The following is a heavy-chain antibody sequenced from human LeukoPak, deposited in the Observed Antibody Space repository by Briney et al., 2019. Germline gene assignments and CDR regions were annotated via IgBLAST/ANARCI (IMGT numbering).Heavy chain of an antibody. Sequence: PSETLSLTCTVSGDSTSNFYWNWIRQSPGKGLEWIGNIHYSGSSVYDPSLKSRGTISIDTSRRQFFLKLNSVTAADTAVYFCALAPNSNWFDFWGPGTLVTVSS. CDR3: ALAPNSNWFDF. CDR1: GDSTSNFY. V-gene: IGHV4-59*03. J-gene: IGHJ5*01. CDR2: IHYSGSS. D-gene: IGHD2-8*01.